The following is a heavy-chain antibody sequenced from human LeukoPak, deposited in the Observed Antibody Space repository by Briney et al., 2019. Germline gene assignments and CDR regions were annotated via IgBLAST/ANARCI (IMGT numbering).Heavy chain of an antibody. CDR3: ARDLSSGITMIVVPYYFDY. CDR2: IYHSGST. D-gene: IGHD3-22*01. CDR1: GYSISSGYY. J-gene: IGHJ4*02. V-gene: IGHV4-38-2*02. Sequence: SETLSLTCTVSGYSISSGYYWGWIRQPPGKGLEWIGSIYHSGSTYYNPSLKSRVTISVDTSKNQFSLKLSSVTAADTAVYYCARDLSSGITMIVVPYYFDYWGQGTLVTVSS.